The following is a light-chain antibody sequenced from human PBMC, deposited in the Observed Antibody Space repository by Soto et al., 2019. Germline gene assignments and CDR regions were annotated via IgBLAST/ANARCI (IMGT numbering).Light chain of an antibody. CDR2: GAS. Sequence: EIVLTQSPGTLSLSPGERATLSCRASQSVRSNYLAWYQQKPGQAPRLLIYGASSRATGIPDRFSGTGSGTDFTLTIRRLEPEDFAVNYCQQYGGSPYTFGQGTKLEIK. J-gene: IGKJ2*01. CDR1: QSVRSNY. CDR3: QQYGGSPYT. V-gene: IGKV3-20*01.